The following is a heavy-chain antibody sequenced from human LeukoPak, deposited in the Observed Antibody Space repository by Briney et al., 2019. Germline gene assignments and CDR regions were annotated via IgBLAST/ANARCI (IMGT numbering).Heavy chain of an antibody. CDR1: GFTFSSYW. CDR3: ARDGNYDYVWGSYRYIDY. D-gene: IGHD3-16*02. CDR2: INSDGSNT. Sequence: PGGSLRLSCAASGFTFSSYWMHWVRQAPGKGLVWVSRINSDGSNTSYADSVKGRFTISRDNAKNTLYLQMNSLRAEDTAVYYCARDGNYDYVWGSYRYIDYWGQGTLVTVSS. V-gene: IGHV3-74*01. J-gene: IGHJ4*02.